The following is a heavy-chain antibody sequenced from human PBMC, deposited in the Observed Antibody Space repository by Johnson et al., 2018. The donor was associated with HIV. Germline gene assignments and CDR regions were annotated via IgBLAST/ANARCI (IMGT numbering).Heavy chain of an antibody. CDR3: AKGGSLTQDAPFDI. V-gene: IGHV3-53*01. CDR1: GFTVSSNY. CDR2: IYSGGST. Sequence: VQLVESGGGLIQPGGSLRLSCAASGFTVSSNYMSWVRQAPGQGLEWVSVIYSGGSTYYADSVKGRFTISRDNSKNTLYLQMNSLRAEYTAVYYCAKGGSLTQDAPFDIWGQGTMVTVSS. J-gene: IGHJ3*02. D-gene: IGHD1-14*01.